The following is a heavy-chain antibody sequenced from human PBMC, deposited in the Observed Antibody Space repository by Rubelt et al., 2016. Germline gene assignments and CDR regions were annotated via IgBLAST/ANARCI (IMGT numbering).Heavy chain of an antibody. V-gene: IGHV4-59*12. J-gene: IGHJ4*02. Sequence: QVQLQESGPGLVKPSETLSLTCTVSGGSISGYYWSWIRQPPGKGLECIGYIYYSGSTNYNPSLKSRVTISVDPSKDQFSLKLNSVTAADTAVYYCAREVASVGTRLFDSWGQGTLVTVSS. CDR3: AREVASVGTRLFDS. D-gene: IGHD2-21*02. CDR1: GGSISGYY. CDR2: IYYSGST.